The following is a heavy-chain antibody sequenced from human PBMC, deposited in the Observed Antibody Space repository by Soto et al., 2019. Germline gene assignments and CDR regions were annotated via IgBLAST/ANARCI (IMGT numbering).Heavy chain of an antibody. CDR1: GGSFSGYY. CDR2: INHSGST. Sequence: SETLSLTCAVYGGSFSGYYWSWIRQPPGKGLEWIGEINHSGSTNYNPSLKSRVTISVDTSKNQFSLKLSSVTAADTAVYYCARGHDYSLDYWGQGTLVTV. J-gene: IGHJ4*02. CDR3: ARGHDYSLDY. V-gene: IGHV4-34*01. D-gene: IGHD4-4*01.